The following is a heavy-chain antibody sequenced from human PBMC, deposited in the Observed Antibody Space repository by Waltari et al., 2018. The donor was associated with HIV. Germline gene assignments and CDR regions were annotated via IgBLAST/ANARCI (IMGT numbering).Heavy chain of an antibody. J-gene: IGHJ2*01. V-gene: IGHV1-2*02. CDR3: ARGGWIQLWLFV. Sequence: QVHLEQSAGEVKKPGSSAKVHCKASGYAFNYFYIHWVRQTPGQGPEWMGYINPRTGGTNYALKFQDRVTLTTETSISTAYLQLRRLQIDDTATYFCARGGWIQLWLFVWGRGTRVTVSS. CDR1: GYAFNYFY. D-gene: IGHD5-18*01. CDR2: INPRTGGT.